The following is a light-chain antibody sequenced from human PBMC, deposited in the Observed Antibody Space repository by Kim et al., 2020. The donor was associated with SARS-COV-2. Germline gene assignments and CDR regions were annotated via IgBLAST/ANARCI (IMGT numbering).Light chain of an antibody. Sequence: GQSVTISCTGTSSDVGGYNYVSWYQQHPGKAPKLMISEVTKRPSWVPDRFSGSKSGNTASLTVSGLQAEDEADYYCSSYAGSNSFVFGTGTKVTVL. V-gene: IGLV2-8*01. J-gene: IGLJ1*01. CDR1: SSDVGGYNY. CDR2: EVT. CDR3: SSYAGSNSFV.